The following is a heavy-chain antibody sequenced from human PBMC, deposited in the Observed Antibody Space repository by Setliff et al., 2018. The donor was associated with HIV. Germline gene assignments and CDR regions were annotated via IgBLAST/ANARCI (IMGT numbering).Heavy chain of an antibody. J-gene: IGHJ3*02. V-gene: IGHV4-59*11. Sequence: SETLSLTCTVSGGSISSHYWSWIRQPPGKGLEWIGYIHSTGSTNYNPSLKSRVTISVDTSKNQFSLQLSSVTAADTAVYYCARVQWDLLYVPDAFDIWGQAIMGTVSS. D-gene: IGHD1-26*01. CDR2: IHSTGST. CDR3: ARVQWDLLYVPDAFDI. CDR1: GGSISSHY.